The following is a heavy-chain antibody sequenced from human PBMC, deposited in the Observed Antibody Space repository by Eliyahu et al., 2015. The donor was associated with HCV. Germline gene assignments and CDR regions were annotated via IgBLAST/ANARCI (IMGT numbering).Heavy chain of an antibody. V-gene: IGHV4-61*02. CDR3: ARGRGYCTNGVCYERGMDV. Sequence: QVQLQESGPGLVKPSQTLSLTCTVSGGSISSGSYYWSWIRQPAGKGLEWIGRIYTSGSTNYNPSLKSRVTISVDTSKNQFSLKLSSVTAADTAVYYCARGRGYCTNGVCYERGMDVWGQGTTVTVSS. CDR2: IYTSGST. J-gene: IGHJ6*02. CDR1: GGSISSGSYY. D-gene: IGHD2-8*01.